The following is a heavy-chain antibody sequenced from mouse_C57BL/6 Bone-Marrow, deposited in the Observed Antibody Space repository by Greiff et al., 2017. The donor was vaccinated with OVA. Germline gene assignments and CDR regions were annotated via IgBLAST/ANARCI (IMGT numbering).Heavy chain of an antibody. V-gene: IGHV2-9-1*01. CDR3: ARRAGYYDYYAMDY. D-gene: IGHD2-3*01. Sequence: VKLMESGPGLVAPSQSLSITCTVSGFSLTSYAISWVRQPPGKGLEWLGVIWTGGGTNYNSALKSRLSISKDNSKSQVFLKMNSLQTDDTARYYCARRAGYYDYYAMDYWGQGTSVTVSS. J-gene: IGHJ4*01. CDR1: GFSLTSYA. CDR2: IWTGGGT.